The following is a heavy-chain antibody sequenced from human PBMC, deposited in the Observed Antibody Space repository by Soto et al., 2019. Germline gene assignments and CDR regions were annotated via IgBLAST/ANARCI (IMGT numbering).Heavy chain of an antibody. CDR2: ISYDGTNK. D-gene: IGHD5-12*01. CDR1: GFTFSSYS. V-gene: IGHV3-30*03. CDR3: ARDRVANGNNYDYFDL. J-gene: IGHJ4*02. Sequence: GGSLRLSCAASGFTFSSYSMNWVRQAPGKGLEWVAVISYDGTNKYYSDSVKGRFTISRDNSKNTLYLQMNSLRAEDTAVYYCARDRVANGNNYDYFDLWGQGTLVTVSS.